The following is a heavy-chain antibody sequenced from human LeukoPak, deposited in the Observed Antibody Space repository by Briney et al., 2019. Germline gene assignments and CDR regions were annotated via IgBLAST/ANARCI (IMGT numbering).Heavy chain of an antibody. V-gene: IGHV3-7*03. Sequence: GGSLRLSCAASGFTFSNYWINWVRQAPGKGLEWVANINQGGSERYYVDSVKGRFTISRDNAKNSVHLQMNSLRAEDTAVYYCAKAVGATPGIFDYWGQGTLVTVSS. D-gene: IGHD1-26*01. J-gene: IGHJ4*02. CDR2: INQGGSER. CDR1: GFTFSNYW. CDR3: AKAVGATPGIFDY.